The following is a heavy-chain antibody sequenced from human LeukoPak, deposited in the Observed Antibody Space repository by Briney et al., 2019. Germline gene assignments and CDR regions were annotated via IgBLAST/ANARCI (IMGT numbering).Heavy chain of an antibody. Sequence: GGSLRLSCAASGFTFSTYSMNWVRQAQGEGLEWVSYISGSSGTIYYADSVKGRFTISRDNAKNSLYLQMNSLRAEDTAVYYCARRSEFGVLYYMDVWGKGTPVTVSS. D-gene: IGHD3-16*01. CDR3: ARRSEFGVLYYMDV. CDR1: GFTFSTYS. J-gene: IGHJ6*03. V-gene: IGHV3-48*01. CDR2: ISGSSGTI.